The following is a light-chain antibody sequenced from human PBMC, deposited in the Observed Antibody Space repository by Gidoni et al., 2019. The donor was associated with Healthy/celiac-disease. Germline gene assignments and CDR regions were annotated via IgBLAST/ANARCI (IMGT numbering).Light chain of an antibody. V-gene: IGLV1-40*01. J-gene: IGLJ1*01. Sequence: QSVLTQPPSVSGAPGQRVTISCTGSSSNIGAGYDVHWYQQLPGTAPKLLIYGNSNRPSGVPDRFSGSNSGTSASLAITGLQAEDEADYYCQSYDSSLSGSEVFGTGTKVTVL. CDR1: SSNIGAGYD. CDR3: QSYDSSLSGSEV. CDR2: GNS.